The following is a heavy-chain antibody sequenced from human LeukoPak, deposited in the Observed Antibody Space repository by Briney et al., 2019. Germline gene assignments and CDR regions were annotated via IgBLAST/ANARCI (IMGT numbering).Heavy chain of an antibody. J-gene: IGHJ4*02. V-gene: IGHV3-7*01. CDR1: GFTFSSYW. CDR3: ARDWGYDSSGYYFHTSPSSFDY. D-gene: IGHD3-22*01. Sequence: GGSLRLSCAASGFTFSSYWMSWVRQAPGKGLEWVANIKQDGSEKYYVDSVKGRFTISRDNAKNSLYLQMNSLRAEDTAVYYCARDWGYDSSGYYFHTSPSSFDYWGQGTLVTVSS. CDR2: IKQDGSEK.